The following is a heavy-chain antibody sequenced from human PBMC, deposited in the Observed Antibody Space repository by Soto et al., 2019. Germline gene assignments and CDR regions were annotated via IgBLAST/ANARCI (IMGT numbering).Heavy chain of an antibody. V-gene: IGHV3-23*01. CDR3: AKKGMGTSAEGDAFDI. J-gene: IGHJ3*02. D-gene: IGHD2-2*01. CDR1: GFTFSSYA. CDR2: ISGSGGST. Sequence: GGSLRLSCAASGFTFSSYAMSWVRQAPGKGLEWVSAISGSGGSTYYADSVKGRFTISRDNSKNTLYLQMNSLRAEDTAVYYCAKKGMGTSAEGDAFDIWGQGTMVTVSS.